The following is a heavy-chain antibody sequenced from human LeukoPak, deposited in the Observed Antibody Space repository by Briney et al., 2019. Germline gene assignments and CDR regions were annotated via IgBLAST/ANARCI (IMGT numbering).Heavy chain of an antibody. V-gene: IGHV1-69*05. J-gene: IGHJ3*02. CDR1: GGTFSSYA. CDR2: IIPIFGTA. D-gene: IGHD3-22*01. Sequence: SVKVSCKASGGTFSSYAISWVRQAPGQGLEWMGRIIPIFGTANYAQKFQGRVTITTDESTSTAYMELSSLRSEDTAVYYCAVGPTYYYDSSGYYRAFDIWGQGTMVTVSS. CDR3: AVGPTYYYDSSGYYRAFDI.